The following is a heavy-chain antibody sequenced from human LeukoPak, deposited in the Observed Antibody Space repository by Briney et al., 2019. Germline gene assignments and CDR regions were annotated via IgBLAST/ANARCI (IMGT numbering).Heavy chain of an antibody. CDR1: GVTFSSYA. V-gene: IGHV3-48*01. J-gene: IGHJ3*02. D-gene: IGHD3-10*01. CDR3: ARDTHYYGSGSPAFDI. CDR2: ISSSSRTI. Sequence: PGGSLRLSCAVSGVTFSSYAMNWGRQAPGKGLEWGSYISSSSRTIHYADSVKGRFTISRDNAKNSLYLQMNSLRAEDTAVYYCARDTHYYGSGSPAFDIWGQGTMVTVSS.